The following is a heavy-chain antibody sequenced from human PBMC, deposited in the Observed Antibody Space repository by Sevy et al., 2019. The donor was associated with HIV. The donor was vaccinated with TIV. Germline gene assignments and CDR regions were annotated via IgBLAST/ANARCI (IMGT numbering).Heavy chain of an antibody. CDR2: ISYDGINK. V-gene: IGHV3-30-3*01. J-gene: IGHJ6*02. D-gene: IGHD1-26*01. CDR3: ARGSNSGYYYYYAMDV. CDR1: GFIFSNYA. Sequence: GGSLRLSCAASGFIFSNYAMHWVRQAPGKGLEWVAVISYDGINKYYADSVKGRFTISRDNSKNTLYVQMNSLRAEDTAVYYCARGSNSGYYYYYAMDVWGQGTTVTVSS.